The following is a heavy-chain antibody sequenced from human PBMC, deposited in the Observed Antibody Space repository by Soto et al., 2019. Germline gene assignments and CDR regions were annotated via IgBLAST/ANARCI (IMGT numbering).Heavy chain of an antibody. J-gene: IGHJ6*03. CDR3: AKAKGYCSSTSCYGRDYYYMDV. CDR2: ISGSGGST. CDR1: GFTFSSYA. Sequence: GGSLRLSCAASGFTFSSYAMSWVRQAPGKGLEWVSAISGSGGSTYYADSVKGRFTISRDNSKNTLYLQMNSLRAEDTAVYYCAKAKGYCSSTSCYGRDYYYMDVWGKGTTVTVSS. V-gene: IGHV3-23*01. D-gene: IGHD2-2*01.